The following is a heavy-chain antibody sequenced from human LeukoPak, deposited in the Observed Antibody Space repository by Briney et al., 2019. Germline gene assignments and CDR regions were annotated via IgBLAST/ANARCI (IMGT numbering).Heavy chain of an antibody. V-gene: IGHV1-2*06. CDR1: GYTFTGYY. CDR2: INPNSGGT. J-gene: IGHJ4*02. CDR3: ARETLEPYFDY. D-gene: IGHD3-3*01. Sequence: ASVKVSCKASGYTFTGYYMHWVRQAPGQGLEWMGRINPNSGGTNYAQKFQGRVTMTRDTSTSTVYMELSSLRSEDTAVYYCARETLEPYFDYWGQGTLVTVSS.